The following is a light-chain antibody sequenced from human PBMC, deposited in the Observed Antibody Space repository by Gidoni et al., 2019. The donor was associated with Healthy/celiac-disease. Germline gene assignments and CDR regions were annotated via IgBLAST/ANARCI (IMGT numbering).Light chain of an antibody. V-gene: IGKV3-11*01. CDR2: DTS. J-gene: IGKJ4*01. Sequence: EIVLTQSPATLSLSPGERATLSCRASQSVSSYLAWYQQKPGQAPRLLIYDTSHRATGIPARFSGSGSGTDFTLTISSLEPEDFAVYYCQQRDNWPPLTFXGXTKVEIK. CDR3: QQRDNWPPLT. CDR1: QSVSSY.